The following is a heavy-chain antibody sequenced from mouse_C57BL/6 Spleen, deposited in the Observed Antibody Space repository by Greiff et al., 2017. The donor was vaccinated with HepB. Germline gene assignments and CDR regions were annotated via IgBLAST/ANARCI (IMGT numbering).Heavy chain of an antibody. D-gene: IGHD1-1*01. CDR3: ASAHYGSSYGEAWFAY. V-gene: IGHV3-1*01. CDR2: ISYSGST. J-gene: IGHJ3*01. Sequence: EVQLQESGPGMVKPSQSLSLTCTVTGYSITSGYDWHWIRHFPGNKLEWMGYISYSGSTNYNPSLKSPISITHDTSKNHFFLKLNSVTTEDTATYYCASAHYGSSYGEAWFAYWGQGTLVTVSA. CDR1: GYSITSGYD.